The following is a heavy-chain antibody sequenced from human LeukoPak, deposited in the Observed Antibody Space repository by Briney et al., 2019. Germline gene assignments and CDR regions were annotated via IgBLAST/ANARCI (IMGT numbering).Heavy chain of an antibody. CDR3: AFLFITPDAFDI. V-gene: IGHV3-23*01. Sequence: PGGSLRLSCAASGFTFSSYAMSWVRQAPGKGLEWVSAISGSGGSTYYADSVKGRFTISRDNAKNTLYLQMNSLRAEDTAVYYCAFLFITPDAFDIWGQGTMVTVSS. CDR1: GFTFSSYA. D-gene: IGHD2-15*01. CDR2: ISGSGGST. J-gene: IGHJ3*02.